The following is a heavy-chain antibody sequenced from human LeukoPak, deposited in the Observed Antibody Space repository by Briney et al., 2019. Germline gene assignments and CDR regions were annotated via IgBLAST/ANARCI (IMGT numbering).Heavy chain of an antibody. CDR3: ATAETSGYSYGLDY. CDR2: IYSGGST. CDR1: GFTVSSNY. Sequence: PGGSLRLSCAASGFTVSSNYMSWVRQAPEKGLEWVSVIYSGGSTYYADSVKGRFTISRDHSKNTLYLQMNSLRAEDTAVYYCATAETSGYSYGLDYWGQGTWSPSPQ. D-gene: IGHD5-18*01. J-gene: IGHJ4*02. V-gene: IGHV3-53*01.